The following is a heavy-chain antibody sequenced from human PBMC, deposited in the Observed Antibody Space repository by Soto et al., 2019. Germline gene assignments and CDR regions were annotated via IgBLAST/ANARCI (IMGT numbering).Heavy chain of an antibody. D-gene: IGHD3-3*01. J-gene: IGHJ5*02. CDR1: GFTFSSYA. V-gene: IGHV3-23*01. CDR3: AKATMTIFGVLT. CDR2: ITGSGGST. Sequence: EVQLLESGGGLVQPGVSLRLSCAASGFTFSSYAMSWVRQAPGKGLEWVSTITGSGGSTFYTDSVKGRFTISRDNSRNTLYLQMISLRADDTAVYYCAKATMTIFGVLTWGQGTLVTVSS.